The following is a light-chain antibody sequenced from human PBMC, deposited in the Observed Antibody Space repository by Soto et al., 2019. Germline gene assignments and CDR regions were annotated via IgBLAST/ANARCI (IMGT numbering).Light chain of an antibody. CDR3: SSYTGSSTYVL. Sequence: QSALTQPASVSGSRGQSITISCTGTSSDVGGYNYVSWYQQDPGKAPKLMIYDVSNRPSGVSNRFSGSKSGNTASLTISGLQAEDEVDYYCSSYTGSSTYVLFGGGTKLTVL. CDR2: DVS. CDR1: SSDVGGYNY. J-gene: IGLJ2*01. V-gene: IGLV2-14*01.